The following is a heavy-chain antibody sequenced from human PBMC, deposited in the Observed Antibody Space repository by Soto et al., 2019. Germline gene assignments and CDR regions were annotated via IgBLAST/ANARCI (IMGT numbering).Heavy chain of an antibody. D-gene: IGHD6-19*01. CDR2: IWYDGSNK. CDR1: GFTFSSYG. J-gene: IGHJ6*03. V-gene: IGHV3-33*01. CDR3: ARGAGADTGGQLYYYMDV. Sequence: QVQLVESGGGVVQPGRSLRLSCAASGFTFSSYGMHWVRQAPGKGLGWAAVIWYDGSNKYYADSVKGRFTISRDNSKITLYRQMNSLGAEDTAVYYCARGAGADTGGQLYYYMDVWGKGTTVTVSS.